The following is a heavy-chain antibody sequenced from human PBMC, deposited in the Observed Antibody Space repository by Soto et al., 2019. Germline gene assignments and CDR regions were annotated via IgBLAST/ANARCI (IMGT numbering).Heavy chain of an antibody. Sequence: QLQLQESGPGLVKPSETLSLTCTVSGGSISRNSYYWGWIRQPPGKGLEWIGSIYYSGSTYYNPSLKSRVTISVDTSKNQFSLKLSPVTAADTAVYYCATLWFGESPYWGQGTLVTVSS. CDR1: GGSISRNSYY. CDR3: ATLWFGESPY. V-gene: IGHV4-39*01. D-gene: IGHD3-10*01. CDR2: IYYSGST. J-gene: IGHJ4*02.